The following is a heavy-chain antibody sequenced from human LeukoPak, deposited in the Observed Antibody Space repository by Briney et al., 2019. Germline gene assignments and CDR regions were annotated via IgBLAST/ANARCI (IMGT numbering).Heavy chain of an antibody. CDR1: GDSLSRYY. CDR2: INPSGSP. CDR3: ASVRHDPLEYYYYIDV. V-gene: IGHV4-34*01. Sequence: PSETLSLTCAVDGDSLSRYYWTWIRQSPGKGLEWLGEINPSGSPDYNPSLKSRATISVDASKNQFSLRLASVTAADTAVYYCASVRHDPLEYYYYIDVWGKGTTVTVSS. D-gene: IGHD2/OR15-2a*01. J-gene: IGHJ6*03.